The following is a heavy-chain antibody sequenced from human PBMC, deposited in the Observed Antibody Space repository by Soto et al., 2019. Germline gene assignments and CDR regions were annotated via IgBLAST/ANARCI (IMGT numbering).Heavy chain of an antibody. V-gene: IGHV4-34*01. D-gene: IGHD2-15*01. CDR2: INHSGST. Sequence: SETLSLTCAVYGGSFSGYYWSWIRQPPGKGLEWIGEINHSGSTNYNPSLKSRVTISVDTSKNQFSLKLSSVTAADTAVYYCARGRCSGGSCYARTMGVYYYYYMDVWGKGTTVTVSS. CDR1: GGSFSGYY. J-gene: IGHJ6*03. CDR3: ARGRCSGGSCYARTMGVYYYYYMDV.